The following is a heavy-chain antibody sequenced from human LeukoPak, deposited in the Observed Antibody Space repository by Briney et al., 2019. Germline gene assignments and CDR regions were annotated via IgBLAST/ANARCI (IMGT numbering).Heavy chain of an antibody. CDR3: TTVRYQLLLIGYVPDAFDI. CDR2: IKSKTDGGTT. CDR1: GFTFSNYA. D-gene: IGHD2-2*01. Sequence: GGSLRLSCAASGFTFSNYAMSWVRQAPGKGLEWAGRIKSKTDGGTTDYAAPVKVRFTISRDDSKNTLYLQMNSLKTEDTAVYYCTTVRYQLLLIGYVPDAFDIWGQGTMVTVSS. J-gene: IGHJ3*02. V-gene: IGHV3-15*01.